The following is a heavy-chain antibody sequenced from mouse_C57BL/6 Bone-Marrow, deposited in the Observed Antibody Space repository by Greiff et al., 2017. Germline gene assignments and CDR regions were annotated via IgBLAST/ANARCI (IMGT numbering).Heavy chain of an antibody. CDR2: ISGGGGNT. V-gene: IGHV5-9*01. CDR1: GFTFTSYT. D-gene: IGHD2-5*01. Sequence: EVMLVESGAGLVKPGGSLKLSCAASGFTFTSYTMSWVRQTPGKRLEWVATISGGGGNTYYPDSVKGRFTITRDNAKNTLYLQMSSMRSEDTALYYCARHSTYYSNYNYWGQGTALTVSS. J-gene: IGHJ2*01. CDR3: ARHSTYYSNYNY.